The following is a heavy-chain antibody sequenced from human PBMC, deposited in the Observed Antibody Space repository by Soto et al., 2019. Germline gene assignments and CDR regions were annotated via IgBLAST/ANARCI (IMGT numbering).Heavy chain of an antibody. CDR1: GFTFSSYE. CDR3: ARGGSYYSRYYCGMDV. J-gene: IGHJ6*02. Sequence: LRLSCAASGFTFSSYEMNWVRQAPGKGLEWVSYISSSGSTIYYADSVKGRFTISRDNAKNSLYLQMNSLRAEDTAVYYCARGGSYYSRYYCGMDVWGQGTTVTVSS. CDR2: ISSSGSTI. D-gene: IGHD1-26*01. V-gene: IGHV3-48*03.